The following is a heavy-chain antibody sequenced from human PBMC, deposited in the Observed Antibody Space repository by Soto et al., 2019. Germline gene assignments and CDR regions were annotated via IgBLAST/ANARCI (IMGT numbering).Heavy chain of an antibody. V-gene: IGHV4-30-2*01. J-gene: IGHJ6*02. D-gene: IGHD6-6*01. CDR1: GETISRGGYS. CDR2: IYDSGST. Sequence: SETMSLTCAVSGETISRGGYSWTWIRQPPGKALEWIGNIYDSGSTSYNPSLKSRVTISVDTSKNQFSLRLTSVTAADTAVYFCARGSSSYYDYGMDVWGQGTTVTVSS. CDR3: ARGSSSYYDYGMDV.